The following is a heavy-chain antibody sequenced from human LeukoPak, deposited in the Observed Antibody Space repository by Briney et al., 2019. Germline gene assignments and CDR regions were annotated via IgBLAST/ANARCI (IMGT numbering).Heavy chain of an antibody. CDR3: AKDRSSGSYYYYGMDV. CDR2: ISWNSGSI. D-gene: IGHD1-26*01. CDR1: GFTFDDYA. Sequence: GGSLRLSCAASGFTFDDYAMHWVRQAPGKGLEWVSGISWNSGSIGYADSVKGRLTISRDNAKNSLYLQMNSLRAEDTALYYCAKDRSSGSYYYYGMDVWGQGTTVTVSS. V-gene: IGHV3-9*01. J-gene: IGHJ6*02.